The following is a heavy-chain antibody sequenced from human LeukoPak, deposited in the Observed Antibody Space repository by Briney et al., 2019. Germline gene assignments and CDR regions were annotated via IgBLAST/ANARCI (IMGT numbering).Heavy chain of an antibody. CDR2: LYYSGST. V-gene: IGHV4-59*01. D-gene: IGHD1-26*01. Sequence: SETLSLTCTVSVDSLSSYYWSWIRQPPAKGLEWTADLYYSGSTNYNPSLKSRVTISVDPSKNQFSLKLSSVTAADTAVYYCARGGSPGDLLGYWGQGTLVTVSS. J-gene: IGHJ4*02. CDR3: ARGGSPGDLLGY. CDR1: VDSLSSYY.